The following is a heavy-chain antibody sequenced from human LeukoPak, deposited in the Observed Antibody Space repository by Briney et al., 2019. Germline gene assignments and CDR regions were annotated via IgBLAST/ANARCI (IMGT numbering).Heavy chain of an antibody. V-gene: IGHV3-30*02. D-gene: IGHD3-3*01. CDR2: IRYDGSHK. CDR3: ARDSRFLEWYNWFDP. Sequence: GGSLRLSCAASGFTFSSYGMHWVRQAPGKGLEWVPFIRYDGSHKYYADSVKGRFTISRDNSKNTLYLQMNSLRTEDTAVYYCARDSRFLEWYNWFDPWGQGTLVTVSS. CDR1: GFTFSSYG. J-gene: IGHJ5*02.